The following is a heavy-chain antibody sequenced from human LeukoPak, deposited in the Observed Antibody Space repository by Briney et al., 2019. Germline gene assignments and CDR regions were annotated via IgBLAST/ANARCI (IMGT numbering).Heavy chain of an antibody. CDR1: GFTFNRSW. J-gene: IGHJ4*02. D-gene: IGHD1-1*01. Sequence: PGGPLRLSCAAPGFTFNRSWMNWVRQAPGKGLEWVANLDPSGSQKRYVDSVKGRFIISKDNPGASLYLDMYSLRAEDTAIYYCAIWTSGNYWGQGTLVTVSS. CDR3: AIWTSGNY. V-gene: IGHV3-7*01. CDR2: LDPSGSQK.